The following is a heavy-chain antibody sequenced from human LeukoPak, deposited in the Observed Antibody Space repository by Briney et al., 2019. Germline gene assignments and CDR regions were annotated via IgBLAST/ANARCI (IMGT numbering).Heavy chain of an antibody. CDR1: GFTFSSYS. J-gene: IGHJ6*02. Sequence: GGSLRLSCAASGFTFSSYSMNWVRQAPGKGLEWVSSISSSSSYIYYADSVKGRFTISRDNAKNSLYLQMNSLRAEDTAVYYCARDPIVVVPAADYYYYGMDVWGQGTTVTVSS. CDR2: ISSSSSYI. V-gene: IGHV3-21*01. D-gene: IGHD2-2*01. CDR3: ARDPIVVVPAADYYYYGMDV.